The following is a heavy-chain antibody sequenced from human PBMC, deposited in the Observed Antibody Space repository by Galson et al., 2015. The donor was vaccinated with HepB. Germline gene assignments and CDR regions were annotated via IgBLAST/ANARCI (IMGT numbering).Heavy chain of an antibody. J-gene: IGHJ2*01. V-gene: IGHV3-33*01. CDR2: IWYDGSRR. D-gene: IGHD3-10*01. CDR3: ARSDFGRGYWYFDL. CDR1: GFTFSNYG. Sequence: SLRLSCAASGFTFSNYGMHWVRQAPGKGLEWVAVIWYDGSRRYYADSVKGRFTISRDNAKSSLYLQMNSLRAEDTAVYYCARSDFGRGYWYFDLWGRGTLVTVSS.